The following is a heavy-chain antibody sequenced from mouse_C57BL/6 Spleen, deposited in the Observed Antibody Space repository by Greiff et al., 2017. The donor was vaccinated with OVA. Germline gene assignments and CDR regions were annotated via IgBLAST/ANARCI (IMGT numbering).Heavy chain of an antibody. CDR1: GYTFTDYY. Sequence: VQLQQSGPELVKPGASVKISCKASGYTFTDYYMNWVKQSHGKSLKWIGDINPNNGGTSYNQKFKGKATLTVDKSSSTAYMELRSLTSEDSAVYYCARYLYGRAYWGQGTTLTVSS. CDR2: INPNNGGT. J-gene: IGHJ2*01. CDR3: ARYLYGRAY. D-gene: IGHD1-1*01. V-gene: IGHV1-26*01.